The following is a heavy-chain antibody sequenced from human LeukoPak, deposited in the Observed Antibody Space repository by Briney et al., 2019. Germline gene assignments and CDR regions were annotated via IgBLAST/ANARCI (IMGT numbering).Heavy chain of an antibody. J-gene: IGHJ4*02. CDR3: AKDLDYGDYYFDY. Sequence: PGGSLRLSCAASGFTFRSYAMTWVRQAPGKGLEWVSVISGSGDSTYYADSVKGRFTISRDNSKNTLYLQMNSLRAEDTAVYYCAKDLDYGDYYFDYWGQGTLVTVSS. CDR1: GFTFRSYA. V-gene: IGHV3-23*01. CDR2: ISGSGDST. D-gene: IGHD4-17*01.